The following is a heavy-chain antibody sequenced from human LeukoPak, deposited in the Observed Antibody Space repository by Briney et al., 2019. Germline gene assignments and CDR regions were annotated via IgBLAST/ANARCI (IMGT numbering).Heavy chain of an antibody. D-gene: IGHD2-2*01. V-gene: IGHV3-7*01. CDR1: GFAFDGYG. CDR2: LNQDGSEK. J-gene: IGHJ4*02. CDR3: VAAMGLLDY. Sequence: GGSLRLSCAASGFAFDGYGMTWVCQAPGKGLEWTANLNQDGSEKYYADSVKGRFTISRDNAKNLLFLQLNSLRADDTAVYYCVAAMGLLDYWGQGTLLTVSS.